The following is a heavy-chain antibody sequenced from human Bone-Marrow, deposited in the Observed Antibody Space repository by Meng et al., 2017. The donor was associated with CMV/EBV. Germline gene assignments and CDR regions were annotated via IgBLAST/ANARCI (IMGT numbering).Heavy chain of an antibody. D-gene: IGHD6-19*01. CDR1: EYTFTNDY. CDR2: INPRGDYT. Sequence: ASEYTFTNDYMHWGRQAPGHGLEGMGIINPRGDYTCYAQNFQGRVTMTKDTSTGTVYMDLSGLRSEDTAVYYCARETSSSVTGLDPWGQGTLVTVSS. J-gene: IGHJ5*02. V-gene: IGHV1-46*01. CDR3: ARETSSSVTGLDP.